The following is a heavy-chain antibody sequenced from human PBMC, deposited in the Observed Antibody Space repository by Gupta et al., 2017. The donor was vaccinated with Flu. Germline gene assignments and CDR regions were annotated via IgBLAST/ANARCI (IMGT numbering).Heavy chain of an antibody. Sequence: QVQLVESGGGVVQPGRSLRLSWAASGFTFSSYGMHWVRQAPGKGLEWVAVISYDGSNKYYADSVKGRFTISRDNSKNTLYLQMNSLRAEDTAVYYCAKLGLEDYWGQGTLVTVSS. CDR1: GFTFSSYG. CDR2: ISYDGSNK. J-gene: IGHJ4*02. V-gene: IGHV3-30*18. CDR3: AKLGLEDY.